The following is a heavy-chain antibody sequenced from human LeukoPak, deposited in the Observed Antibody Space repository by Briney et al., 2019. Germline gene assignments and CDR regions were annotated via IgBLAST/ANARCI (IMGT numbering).Heavy chain of an antibody. CDR3: ARASEDSRGQYQGFDS. D-gene: IGHD3-22*01. Sequence: GGSLRLPCAASGFTFSDSYMGWIRQAPGKGLEWVSYIIDNGRKTYYADSVKGRFTISRDNAKFSLYLQINSLRTEDTAVYYCARASEDSRGQYQGFDSWGQGTLVTVSS. J-gene: IGHJ4*02. CDR2: IIDNGRKT. V-gene: IGHV3-11*04. CDR1: GFTFSDSY.